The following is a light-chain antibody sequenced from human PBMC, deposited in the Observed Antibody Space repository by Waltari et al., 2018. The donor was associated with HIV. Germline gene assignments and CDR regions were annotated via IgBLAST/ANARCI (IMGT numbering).Light chain of an antibody. CDR1: SSDVGGYNF. J-gene: IGLJ3*02. Sequence: QSALTQPRSVSGSPGQSVTISCTGTSSDVGGYNFVSWYQQHPDKAPKIMIFDVNKRPSGVPDRFSGSKSDNTASLTISGLQREDEADYYCCSYADNYTWVFGGGTMVTVL. V-gene: IGLV2-11*01. CDR3: CSYADNYTWV. CDR2: DVN.